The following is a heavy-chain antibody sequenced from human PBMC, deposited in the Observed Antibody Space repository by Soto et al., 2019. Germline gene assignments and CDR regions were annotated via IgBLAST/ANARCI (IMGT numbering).Heavy chain of an antibody. J-gene: IGHJ3*01. V-gene: IGHV3-74*01. CDR1: GFTFGYYW. D-gene: IGHD1-26*01. Sequence: GGSLRLSCAASGFTFGYYWMHWFRQAPGKGLVWVSRIHSDGSSTTYADFVKGRFIISRDNARNTVDLQMNSVRVEDTAVYYCARGDRGAFDLWGQGTVVTVSS. CDR2: IHSDGSST. CDR3: ARGDRGAFDL.